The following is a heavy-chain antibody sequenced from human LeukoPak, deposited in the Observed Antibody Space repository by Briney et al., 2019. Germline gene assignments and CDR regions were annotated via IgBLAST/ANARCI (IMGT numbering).Heavy chain of an antibody. V-gene: IGHV3-23*01. Sequence: GGSLRLSCAASGFAFSNYAMSWVRQAPGMGLEWVSSISAGGGGTYCADSVKGRFTISRDNAKNTLYLQMNSLRAEGTAIYYCAKEDSSSSRYYFEYWGQGALVTVSS. D-gene: IGHD6-6*01. CDR2: ISAGGGGT. J-gene: IGHJ4*02. CDR3: AKEDSSSSRYYFEY. CDR1: GFAFSNYA.